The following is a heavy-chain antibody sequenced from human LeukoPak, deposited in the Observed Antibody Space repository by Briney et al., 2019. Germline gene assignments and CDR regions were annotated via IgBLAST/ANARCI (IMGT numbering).Heavy chain of an antibody. D-gene: IGHD3-10*01. J-gene: IGHJ5*02. CDR1: GYTFTGNY. CDR3: ARGSGSSWFDL. CDR2: INANSGGT. V-gene: IGHV1-2*07. Sequence: ASVKVSCKPSGYTFTGNYMHWVKQAPGQGLEWMGWINANSGGTKYAHKFQARVTMTRDTSISTAYMELSSLRSDDTAVYYCARGSGSSWFDLWGRGTLVTVS.